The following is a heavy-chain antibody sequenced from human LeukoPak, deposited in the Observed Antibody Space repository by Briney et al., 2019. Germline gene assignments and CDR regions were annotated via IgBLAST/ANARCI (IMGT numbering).Heavy chain of an antibody. V-gene: IGHV4-59*08. CDR3: ARPSRTGSGWDAFDI. CDR2: ISYSGST. J-gene: IGHJ3*02. CDR1: GGPISNYY. Sequence: PSETLSLTCTVSGGPISNYYWNWIRQPPGKELEWIGYISYSGSTNYNPSLTSRVTISVDTSKNQFSLNLSSVTAADTAVYYCARPSRTGSGWDAFDIWGQGTMVTVSS. D-gene: IGHD3-22*01.